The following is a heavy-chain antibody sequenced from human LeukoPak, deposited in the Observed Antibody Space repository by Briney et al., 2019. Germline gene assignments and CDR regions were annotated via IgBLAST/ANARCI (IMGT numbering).Heavy chain of an antibody. Sequence: GRSRRLSCAASGFTFDDYAMHWVRQAPGKGLEWVSGISWNSGSIGYADSVKGRFTISRDNAKNSLYLQMNSLRAEDTALYYCAKDIFTMVRGVPDYWGQGTLVTVSS. CDR3: AKDIFTMVRGVPDY. V-gene: IGHV3-9*01. CDR1: GFTFDDYA. D-gene: IGHD3-10*01. CDR2: ISWNSGSI. J-gene: IGHJ4*02.